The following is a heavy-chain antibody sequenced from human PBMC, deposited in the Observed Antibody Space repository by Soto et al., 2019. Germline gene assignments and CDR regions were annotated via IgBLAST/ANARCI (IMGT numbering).Heavy chain of an antibody. CDR1: GYSFTSYW. D-gene: IGHD3-10*01. Sequence: GESLKISCKGSGYSFTSYWIGWVRQMPGKGLEWMGIIYPGDSDTRYSPSFQGQVTISADKSIGTAYLQWSSLKASDTAMYYCARRSVRNYYCMDVWGQGTTVTV. CDR3: ARRSVRNYYCMDV. J-gene: IGHJ6*02. V-gene: IGHV5-51*01. CDR2: IYPGDSDT.